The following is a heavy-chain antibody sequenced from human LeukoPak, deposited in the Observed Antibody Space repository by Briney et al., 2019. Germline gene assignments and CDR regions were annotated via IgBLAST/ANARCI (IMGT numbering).Heavy chain of an antibody. D-gene: IGHD3-10*01. CDR3: AKDRGIGPFGEPY. CDR1: GFTFSSYW. V-gene: IGHV3-74*01. J-gene: IGHJ4*02. Sequence: GGSLRLSCAASGFTFSSYWMHWVRQAPGKGLVSVSHIKSDGSEINYADSVKGRFTISRDNAKNTLYLQMNSLRAEDTAVYYCAKDRGIGPFGEPYWGQGTLVTVSS. CDR2: IKSDGSEI.